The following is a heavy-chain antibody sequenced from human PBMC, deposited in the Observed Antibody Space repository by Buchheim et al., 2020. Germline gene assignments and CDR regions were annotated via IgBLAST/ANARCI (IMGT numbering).Heavy chain of an antibody. D-gene: IGHD6-19*01. J-gene: IGHJ4*02. Sequence: VQLVESGGGLVQPGGSLRLSCAGSGFIFSNSWMHWVRQAPGKGLEWVADIKQDGSEIHYVDSVKGRCTISRDNAKNSLYLQVSSLRAEDTAIYYCVRGRGWTLDYWGQGIL. CDR2: IKQDGSEI. CDR1: GFIFSNSW. CDR3: VRGRGWTLDY. V-gene: IGHV3-7*01.